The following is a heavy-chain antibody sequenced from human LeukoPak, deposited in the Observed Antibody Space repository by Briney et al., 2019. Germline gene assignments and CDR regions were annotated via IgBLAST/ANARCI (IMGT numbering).Heavy chain of an antibody. CDR1: GYTFTNFD. J-gene: IGHJ6*02. V-gene: IGHV1-8*01. Sequence: ASVKVSCKASGYTFTNFDINWVRQAPGQGLEWMGWMNPVSGNAGSAQKFQGRVTITADKSTNTAYMELSSLRSEDTAVYYCARLGMAVTNYYYYGMDVWGQGTTVTVSS. D-gene: IGHD2-21*02. CDR3: ARLGMAVTNYYYYGMDV. CDR2: MNPVSGNA.